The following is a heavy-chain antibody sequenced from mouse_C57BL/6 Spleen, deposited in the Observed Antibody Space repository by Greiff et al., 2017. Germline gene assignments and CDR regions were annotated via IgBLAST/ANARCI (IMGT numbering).Heavy chain of an antibody. J-gene: IGHJ3*01. CDR3: ARPFITTVVGDWFAY. Sequence: QVQLKQPGAELVKPGASVKLSCKASGYTFTSYWMHWVKQRPGRGLEWIGRIDPSSGGTKYNEKFKSKATLTVDKPSSTAYMQLSSLTSEDSAVYYCARPFITTVVGDWFAYWGQGTLVTVSA. D-gene: IGHD1-1*01. CDR2: IDPSSGGT. V-gene: IGHV1-72*01. CDR1: GYTFTSYW.